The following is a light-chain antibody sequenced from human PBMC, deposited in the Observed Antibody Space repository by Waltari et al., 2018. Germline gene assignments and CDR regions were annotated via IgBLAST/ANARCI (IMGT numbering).Light chain of an antibody. J-gene: IGKJ1*01. V-gene: IGKV1-27*01. CDR3: QKYDGAPRT. Sequence: DIQMSQSPSSLSASVGDRVTISCRASQGISNFLAWYQQRPGKVPKLLIHAASTLQSGVPSRFSGSGSGTDFTLTISSLRPEDVATYYCQKYDGAPRTFGQGTKVEIK. CDR2: AAS. CDR1: QGISNF.